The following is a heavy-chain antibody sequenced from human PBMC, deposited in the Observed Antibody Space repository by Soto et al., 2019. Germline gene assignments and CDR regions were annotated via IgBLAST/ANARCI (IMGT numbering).Heavy chain of an antibody. D-gene: IGHD1-26*01. Sequence: QVQLVQSGAEVKKPGSSVKVSCKASGGTFSSYTISWVRQAPGQGLEWMGRIIPILGIANYAQKFQGRVTMPADKSTSTAYMELSSLRSEDTAVYYCARDTGKWALQQGEPDYWGQGTLVTVSS. J-gene: IGHJ4*02. CDR1: GGTFSSYT. V-gene: IGHV1-69*08. CDR2: IIPILGIA. CDR3: ARDTGKWALQQGEPDY.